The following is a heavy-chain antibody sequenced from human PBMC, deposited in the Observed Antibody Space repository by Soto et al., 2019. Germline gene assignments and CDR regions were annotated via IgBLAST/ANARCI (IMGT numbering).Heavy chain of an antibody. J-gene: IGHJ6*02. D-gene: IGHD3-10*01. CDR3: ARTPPGRNMVRGVMANYYGMDV. Sequence: SETLSLTCTVSGGSISSGGYYWSWIRQHPGKGLEWIGYIYYSGSTYYNPSLKSRVTISVDTSKNQFSLKLSSVTAADTAVYYCARTPPGRNMVRGVMANYYGMDVWGQGTTVTVSS. V-gene: IGHV4-31*03. CDR2: IYYSGST. CDR1: GGSISSGGYY.